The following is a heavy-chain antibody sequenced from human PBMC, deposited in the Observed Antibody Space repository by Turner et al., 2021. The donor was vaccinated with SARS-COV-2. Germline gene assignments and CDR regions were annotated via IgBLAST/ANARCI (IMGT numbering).Heavy chain of an antibody. CDR2: IYYSGST. CDR1: GGSITSSSYY. V-gene: IGHV4-39*01. CDR3: ASPVVVTATPNYYGMDV. Sequence: QLQLQESGPGLLKPSETLSLTCSVSGGSITSSSYYWAWIRQPPGKGLEWIGNIYYSGSTYYNPSLKSRVTISVDTYKTQFSLKLGSVTAADTAVYYCASPVVVTATPNYYGMDVWGQGTTVTVSS. J-gene: IGHJ6*02. D-gene: IGHD2-21*02.